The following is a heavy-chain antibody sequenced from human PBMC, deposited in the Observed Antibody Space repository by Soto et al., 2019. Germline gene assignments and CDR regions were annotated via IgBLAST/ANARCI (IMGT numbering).Heavy chain of an antibody. Sequence: SETLSLTCTVSGGSISSYYWSWIRQPPGKGLEWIGYIYYSGSTNYNPSLKSRVTISVDTSKNQFSLKLSSVTAADTAVYYCERGDDELGAYAFDIWGQGTMVTVSS. J-gene: IGHJ3*02. D-gene: IGHD7-27*01. CDR2: IYYSGST. CDR3: ERGDDELGAYAFDI. V-gene: IGHV4-59*01. CDR1: GGSISSYY.